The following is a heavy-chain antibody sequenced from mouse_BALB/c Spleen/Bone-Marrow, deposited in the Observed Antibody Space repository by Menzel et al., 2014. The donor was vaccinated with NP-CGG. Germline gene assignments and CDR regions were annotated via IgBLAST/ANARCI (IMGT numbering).Heavy chain of an antibody. V-gene: IGHV5-6-2*01. D-gene: IGHD1-1*01. CDR3: AGSYYGSTFDY. CDR2: INSNGDNT. Sequence: DVMLVESGGGLVKLGGSLKLSCAASGFTFXSYYMSWVRQTPEKRLELVAAINSNGDNTYYPDTVKGRFTISRDNAKNTLYLQMSSLKSEDTALYYCAGSYYGSTFDYWGQGITLTVSS. CDR1: GFTFXSYY. J-gene: IGHJ2*01.